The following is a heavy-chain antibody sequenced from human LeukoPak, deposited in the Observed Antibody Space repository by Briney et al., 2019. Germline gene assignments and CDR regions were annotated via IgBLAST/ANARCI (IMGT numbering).Heavy chain of an antibody. CDR3: ARARDGQVFYYYGMDV. CDR2: IIPIFGTA. Sequence: SVKVSCKASGGTFSSYAISWVRQAPGQGLEWMGGIIPIFGTANYAQKFQGRVTITAGKSTSTAYMELSSLRSGDTAVYYCARARDGQVFYYYGMDVWGKGTTVTVSS. V-gene: IGHV1-69*06. CDR1: GGTFSSYA. D-gene: IGHD5/OR15-5a*01. J-gene: IGHJ6*04.